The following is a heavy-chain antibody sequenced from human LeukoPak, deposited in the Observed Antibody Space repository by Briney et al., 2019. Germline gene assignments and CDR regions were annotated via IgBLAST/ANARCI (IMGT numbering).Heavy chain of an antibody. CDR2: MNPNSGNT. Sequence: ASVKVSCKASGYTFTSYDINWVRQATGQGPEWMGWMNPNSGNTDYAQKFQGRVTMTRDTSITTAYMELSSLRSEDTAVYYCARGRWLQQRPNWFDPWGQGTLVTVSS. J-gene: IGHJ5*02. V-gene: IGHV1-8*01. CDR1: GYTFTSYD. CDR3: ARGRWLQQRPNWFDP. D-gene: IGHD5-24*01.